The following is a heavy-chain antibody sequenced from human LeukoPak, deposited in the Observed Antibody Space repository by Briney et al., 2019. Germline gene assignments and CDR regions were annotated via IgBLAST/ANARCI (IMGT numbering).Heavy chain of an antibody. D-gene: IGHD6-13*01. Sequence: PGGSLRLSCAVSGFTFTIYAMSWVRQAPGKGLEWVSAISSSGGSTYYADSVKGRFTISRDNSKNTLYLQMNSLRAEDTAVYYCARDGIAAAGQYYCYGMDVWGQGTTVTVSS. J-gene: IGHJ6*02. V-gene: IGHV3-23*01. CDR2: ISSSGGST. CDR1: GFTFTIYA. CDR3: ARDGIAAAGQYYCYGMDV.